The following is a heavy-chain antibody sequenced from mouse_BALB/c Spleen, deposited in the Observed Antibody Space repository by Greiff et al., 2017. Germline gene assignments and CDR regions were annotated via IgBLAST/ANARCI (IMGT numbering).Heavy chain of an antibody. V-gene: IGHV5-12-2*01. CDR3: ARAGYYV. D-gene: IGHD2-3*01. CDR2: ISNGGGST. J-gene: IGHJ2*01. Sequence: EVKLVESGGGLVQPGGSLKLSCAASGFTFSSYTMSWVRQTPEKRLEWVAYISNGGGSTYYPDTVKGRFTISRDNAKNTLYLQMSSLKSEDTAMYYCARAGYYVWGQGTTLTVSS. CDR1: GFTFSSYT.